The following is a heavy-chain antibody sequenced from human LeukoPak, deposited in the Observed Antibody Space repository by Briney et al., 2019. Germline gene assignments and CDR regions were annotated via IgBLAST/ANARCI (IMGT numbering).Heavy chain of an antibody. CDR2: INPSGGST. V-gene: IGHV1-46*01. D-gene: IGHD3-3*01. CDR3: ARGYYDFWTRYNWFDP. J-gene: IGHJ5*02. Sequence: VASVKVSCKASGYTFTSYYMYWVRQAPGQGLEWMGIINPSGGSTSYAQKFQGRVTMTRDTSTSTVYMELSSLRSEDTAVYYCARGYYDFWTRYNWFDPWGQGTLVTVSS. CDR1: GYTFTSYY.